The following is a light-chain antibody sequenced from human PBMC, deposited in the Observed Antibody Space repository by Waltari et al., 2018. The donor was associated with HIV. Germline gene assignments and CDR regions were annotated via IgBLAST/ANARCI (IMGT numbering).Light chain of an antibody. CDR2: DAA. CDR1: QRVSSY. V-gene: IGKV3-11*01. J-gene: IGKJ4*01. Sequence: IVLTQSPVTLSFSPGERATLSCRASQRVSSYLAWYQQKPGQVPRLLLYDAANRATGIPARFSGSGSGTDFTLNISSLEPEDFAVYYCQQRSNWPLTFGGGTKVEIK. CDR3: QQRSNWPLT.